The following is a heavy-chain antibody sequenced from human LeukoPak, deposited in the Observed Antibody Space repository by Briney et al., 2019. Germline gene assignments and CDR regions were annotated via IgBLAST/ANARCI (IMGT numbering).Heavy chain of an antibody. V-gene: IGHV3-21*04. D-gene: IGHD6-19*01. CDR1: GFTFSSYS. Sequence: GGSLRLSCAASGFTFSSYSMNWVRQAPGKGLEWVSSISSSSSYIYYADSVKGRFTISRDNAKNSLYLQMNSLRAEDTAVYYCAKDSVSIAVAGLFDYWGQGTLVTVSS. CDR2: ISSSSSYI. J-gene: IGHJ4*02. CDR3: AKDSVSIAVAGLFDY.